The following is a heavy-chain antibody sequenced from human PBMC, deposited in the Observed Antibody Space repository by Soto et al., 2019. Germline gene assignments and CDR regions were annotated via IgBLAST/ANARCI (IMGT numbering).Heavy chain of an antibody. Sequence: GGSLRLSCAASGFTFRDYSMNWVRQAPGKGLEWVASISSRNTYIQYADSVRGRFTISRDNARDSLYLQMDNVSAGDTAMYYCARRKNDTTTYYWRYWGQGTLVTVSS. CDR3: ARRKNDTTTYYWRY. CDR2: ISSRNTYI. V-gene: IGHV3-21*01. CDR1: GFTFRDYS. D-gene: IGHD3-22*01. J-gene: IGHJ4*02.